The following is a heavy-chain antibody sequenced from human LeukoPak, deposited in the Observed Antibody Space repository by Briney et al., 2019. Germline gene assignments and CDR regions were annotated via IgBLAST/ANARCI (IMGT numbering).Heavy chain of an antibody. CDR3: ARRDCSSASCSFDY. CDR2: IYYSGST. CDR1: GGSIGSYY. Sequence: SETLSLTCTASGGSIGSYYWSWIRQPPGKGLEWIGYIYYSGSTNYNPSLKSRVTISIDTSKNQFSLKLSSVTAADTAVYYCARRDCSSASCSFDYWGQGTLVTVSS. V-gene: IGHV4-59*01. J-gene: IGHJ4*02. D-gene: IGHD2-2*01.